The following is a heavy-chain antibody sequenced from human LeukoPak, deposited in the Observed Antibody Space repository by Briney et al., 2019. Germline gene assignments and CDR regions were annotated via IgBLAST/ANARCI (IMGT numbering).Heavy chain of an antibody. J-gene: IGHJ6*03. Sequence: ASVKVSCKASGYTFTGYYMHWVRQAPGQGLGWMGWINPNSGGTNYAQKFQGRVTMTRVTSISTAYMELSSLRSEDTAVYYCARGPPIRGYRYGYDTGYYYSYSMDVWGKGTTVTISS. CDR3: ARGPPIRGYRYGYDTGYYYSYSMDV. CDR2: INPNSGGT. D-gene: IGHD5-18*01. V-gene: IGHV1-2*02. CDR1: GYTFTGYY.